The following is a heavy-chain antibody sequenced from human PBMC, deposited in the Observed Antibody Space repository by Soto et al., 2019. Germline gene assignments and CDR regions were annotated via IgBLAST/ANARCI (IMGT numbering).Heavy chain of an antibody. CDR1: GGTFSSYA. CDR3: ARVYCISTSCYINWFDP. D-gene: IGHD2-2*01. V-gene: IGHV1-69*12. CDR2: IIPIFGTA. J-gene: IGHJ5*02. Sequence: QVQLVQSGAEVKKPGSSVKVSCKASGGTFSSYAISWVRQAPGQGLEWMGGIIPIFGTANYAQKFQGRVTITADESTSTAYMELSSLRSEDTAVYYCARVYCISTSCYINWFDPWGQGTLVTVSS.